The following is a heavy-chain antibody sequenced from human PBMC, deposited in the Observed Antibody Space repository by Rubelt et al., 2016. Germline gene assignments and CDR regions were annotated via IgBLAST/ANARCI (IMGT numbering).Heavy chain of an antibody. CDR1: GGSFSGYY. J-gene: IGHJ5*02. D-gene: IGHD3-10*01. V-gene: IGHV4-34*01. Sequence: QVQLQQWGAGLLKPSETLSLTCAVYGGSFSGYYWSWIRQPPGKGLEWIGEINHSGSTNYNPSLKSRVTISVDTSKNQFSLKLSSVTAADTAVNYCARGGRYYGSGSYQRHNWFDPWGQGTLVTVSS. CDR3: ARGGRYYGSGSYQRHNWFDP. CDR2: INHSGST.